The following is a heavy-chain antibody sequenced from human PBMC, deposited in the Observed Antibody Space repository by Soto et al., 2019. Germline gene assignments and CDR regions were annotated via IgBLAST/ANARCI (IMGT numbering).Heavy chain of an antibody. CDR1: GFTFSSYS. J-gene: IGHJ4*02. V-gene: IGHV3-21*01. CDR2: ISSSSTYI. Sequence: GGSLRLSCAASGFTFSSYSMNWVRQAPGKGLEWVSSISSSSTYISFEDSVKGRFTISRDNAKNSLYLQMNSLRAEDTAIYYCARDLGIVGGSFAPVYWGQGTLVTVSS. CDR3: ARDLGIVGGSFAPVY. D-gene: IGHD1-26*01.